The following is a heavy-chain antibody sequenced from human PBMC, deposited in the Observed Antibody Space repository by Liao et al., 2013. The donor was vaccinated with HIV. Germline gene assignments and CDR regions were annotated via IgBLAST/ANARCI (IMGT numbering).Heavy chain of an antibody. Sequence: QVQLQEAGPGLVRPSQTLSLSCTVSGGSISSGTYYWTWIRQAAGKRLEWIGRIYTSGRANYSPSLKSRVTISVDTSKNQFSLKLNSVTAADTAVYYCARLDSTIFGVVILRDYWGQGTRVTVSS. CDR3: ARLDSTIFGVVILRDY. J-gene: IGHJ4*02. CDR2: IYTSGRA. D-gene: IGHD3-3*01. CDR1: GGSISSGTYY. V-gene: IGHV4-61*02.